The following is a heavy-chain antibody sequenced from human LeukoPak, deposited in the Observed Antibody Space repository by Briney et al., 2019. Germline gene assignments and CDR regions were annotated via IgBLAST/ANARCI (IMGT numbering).Heavy chain of an antibody. CDR1: GYTFTSYG. D-gene: IGHD3-22*01. CDR3: ARDRGYYYDSSGYYY. CDR2: ISAYNDNT. V-gene: IGHV1-18*01. J-gene: IGHJ4*02. Sequence: ASVKVSCKASGYTFTSYGISWVRQAPGQGLEWMGWISAYNDNTNYAQKLQGRVTMTTDTSTSTAYMELRCLRSDDTAVYYCARDRGYYYDSSGYYYWGQGTLVTVSS.